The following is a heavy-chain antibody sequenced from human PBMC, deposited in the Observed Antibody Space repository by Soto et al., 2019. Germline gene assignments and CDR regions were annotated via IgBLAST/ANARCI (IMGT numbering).Heavy chain of an antibody. J-gene: IGHJ6*02. CDR2: IYYSGYT. Sequence: PEETLSLTCTVSGGSISSSSYYWGWIRQPPGKGLEWIGSIYYSGYTYYNPSLKSRVTISVDTSKNQFSLKLSSVTAADTAVYYCASTLRFLEWIPSKGPYYYYGMDVWGQGTTVTVSS. V-gene: IGHV4-39*01. CDR3: ASTLRFLEWIPSKGPYYYYGMDV. CDR1: GGSISSSSYY. D-gene: IGHD3-3*01.